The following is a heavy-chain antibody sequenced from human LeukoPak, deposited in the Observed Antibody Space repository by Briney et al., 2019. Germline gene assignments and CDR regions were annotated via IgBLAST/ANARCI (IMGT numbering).Heavy chain of an antibody. Sequence: GGSLRLSCAASGFTFSSYEMNWVRQAPGKGLEWVSYISSSGSTTYYADSVKGRFTISRDNAKNSLYLQMNSLRAEDTAVYYCARSGRVLNWFDPWGQGTLVTVCS. CDR2: ISSSGSTT. J-gene: IGHJ5*02. CDR1: GFTFSSYE. D-gene: IGHD3-10*01. CDR3: ARSGRVLNWFDP. V-gene: IGHV3-48*03.